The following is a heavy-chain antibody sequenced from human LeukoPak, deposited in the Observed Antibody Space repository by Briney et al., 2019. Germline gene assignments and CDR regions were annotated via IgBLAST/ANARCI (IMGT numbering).Heavy chain of an antibody. D-gene: IGHD5-18*01. CDR3: ARGLLRDGYTYSYSFDY. Sequence: PGGSLRLSCAASGFTVSTNYMNWVRQAPGKGLEWVSVVYMGGTTYYADSVKGRFTISRDITKNTIYPQMNNLRAEDTAVYYCARGLLRDGYTYSYSFDYWGQGTLVTVSS. J-gene: IGHJ4*02. CDR1: GFTVSTNY. CDR2: VYMGGTT. V-gene: IGHV3-66*01.